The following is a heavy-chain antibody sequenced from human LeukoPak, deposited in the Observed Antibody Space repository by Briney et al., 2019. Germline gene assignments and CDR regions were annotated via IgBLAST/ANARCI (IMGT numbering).Heavy chain of an antibody. CDR3: ATGLGYCSGGSCYSGFTQAPLDY. CDR2: IYYSGST. J-gene: IGHJ4*02. D-gene: IGHD2-15*01. Sequence: PSETLSLTCTVSGGSISSSSYYWGWIRQPPGKGLEWIGSIYYSGSTYYNPSLKSRVTISVDTSKNQFSLELSSVTAADTAVYYCATGLGYCSGGSCYSGFTQAPLDYWGQGTLVTVSS. V-gene: IGHV4-39*01. CDR1: GGSISSSSYY.